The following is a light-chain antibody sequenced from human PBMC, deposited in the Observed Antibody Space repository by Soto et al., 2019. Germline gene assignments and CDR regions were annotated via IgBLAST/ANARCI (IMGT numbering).Light chain of an antibody. Sequence: QSALTQPASVSGSPGLSITISCTGTSSDVGAYNFVSWYQQHPDKAPKLMIFDVSNRPSGVSNRCSGSKSGNTASLTISGLQSEDEAEYYCGSYTTSSNYVFGTGTKVTV. CDR3: GSYTTSSNYV. J-gene: IGLJ1*01. CDR1: SSDVGAYNF. CDR2: DVS. V-gene: IGLV2-14*03.